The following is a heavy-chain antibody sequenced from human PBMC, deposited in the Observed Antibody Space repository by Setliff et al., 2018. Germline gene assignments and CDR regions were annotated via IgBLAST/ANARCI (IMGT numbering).Heavy chain of an antibody. CDR3: AMDQGVV. Sequence: SETLSLTCSVSGVSLTSSHFYWSWTRQRPGKGLEWIGKIDYRGSTRYNPSLETRVSMSVDTSKNQFSLRLTSVTDAGTAVYYCAMDQGVVWGKGTTVTVSS. D-gene: IGHD2-2*03. V-gene: IGHV4-31*03. CDR1: GVSLTSSHFY. CDR2: IDYRGST. J-gene: IGHJ6*04.